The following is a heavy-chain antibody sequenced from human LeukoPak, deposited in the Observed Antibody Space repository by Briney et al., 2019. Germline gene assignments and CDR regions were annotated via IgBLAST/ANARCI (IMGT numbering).Heavy chain of an antibody. D-gene: IGHD3-22*01. V-gene: IGHV4-59*01. J-gene: IGHJ4*02. Sequence: SETLSLTCTVSGGSISSYYWSWIRQPPGKGLEWIGYIYYSGSTNYNPSLKSRVTISVDTSKNQCSLKLSSVTAADTAVYYCARASYYDSSGSFDYWGQGTLVTVSS. CDR1: GGSISSYY. CDR2: IYYSGST. CDR3: ARASYYDSSGSFDY.